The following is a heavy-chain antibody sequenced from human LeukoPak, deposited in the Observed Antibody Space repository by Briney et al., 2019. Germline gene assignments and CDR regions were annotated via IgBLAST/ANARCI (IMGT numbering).Heavy chain of an antibody. V-gene: IGHV3-23*01. CDR2: ISGSGGTT. J-gene: IGHJ4*02. CDR1: GFTFSSYA. Sequence: GGSLGLSCAASGFTFSSYAMSWVRQAPGKGLEWVSVISGSGGTTYYADSVKGRFTISRDNSRNTLYLQMNSLRVEDTAVYYCAKDARRSSGWYFFDHWGQGTLVTVSS. D-gene: IGHD6-19*01. CDR3: AKDARRSSGWYFFDH.